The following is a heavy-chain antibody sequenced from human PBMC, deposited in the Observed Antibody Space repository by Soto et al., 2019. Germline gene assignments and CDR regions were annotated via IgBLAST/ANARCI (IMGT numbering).Heavy chain of an antibody. CDR2: IYYSGST. Sequence: QLQLQESGPGLVKPSETLSLTCTVSGGSISRSSYYWGWIRQAPGKGLEWIASIYYSGSTYYNPSRKTRVTMSVDTSKTLFSLRLTSVTAADTAVYYCARGFCSSSSCYAVGYFAFWGLGTLVTVSS. CDR1: GGSISRSSYY. D-gene: IGHD2-2*01. J-gene: IGHJ4*02. V-gene: IGHV4-39*02. CDR3: ARGFCSSSSCYAVGYFAF.